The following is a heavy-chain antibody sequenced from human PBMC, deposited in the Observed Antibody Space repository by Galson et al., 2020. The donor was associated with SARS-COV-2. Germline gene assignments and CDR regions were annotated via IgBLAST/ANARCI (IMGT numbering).Heavy chain of an antibody. V-gene: IGHV1-2*02. J-gene: IGHJ4*01. CDR1: GYTFTGYY. CDR2: INPNIGGT. Sequence: ASVKVSCKASGYTFTGYYMHWVRQAPGQGLEWMGWINPNIGGTNYAQKFQGRVTMTRDTSISTAYMELSRLRSDDTAVYYCARVNTWIQLWLPFDYWGHGTLVTVSS. D-gene: IGHD5-18*01. CDR3: ARVNTWIQLWLPFDY.